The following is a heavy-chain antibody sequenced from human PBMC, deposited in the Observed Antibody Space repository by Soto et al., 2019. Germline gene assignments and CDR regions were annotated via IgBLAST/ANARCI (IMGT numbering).Heavy chain of an antibody. Sequence: QVQLVQSGTEVKKPGASVKVSCKTSGYSFANQAINWVRQAPGQGLEWVGWISGRSGNSNYAETVRGRVTMPTDTFTGTAYLELRALTTDDTAVYYCARGYDSSAYFYPLGDGMDVWGQGTTVTVSS. CDR1: GYSFANQA. D-gene: IGHD3-22*01. V-gene: IGHV1-18*01. CDR2: ISGRSGNS. J-gene: IGHJ6*02. CDR3: ARGYDSSAYFYPLGDGMDV.